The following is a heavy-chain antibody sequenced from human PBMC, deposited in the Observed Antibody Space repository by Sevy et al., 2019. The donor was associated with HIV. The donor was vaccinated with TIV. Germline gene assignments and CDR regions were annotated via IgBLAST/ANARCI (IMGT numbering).Heavy chain of an antibody. J-gene: IGHJ6*02. CDR1: GFTFSSYA. CDR3: ARDRIVGATLPGRKGGNDYYYGMDV. D-gene: IGHD1-26*01. V-gene: IGHV3-30-3*01. Sequence: GGSLRLSCAASGFTFSSYAMHWVRQAPGKGLEWVAVISYDGSNKYYADSVKGRFTISRDNSKNTLYLQMNSLRAEDTAVYYGARDRIVGATLPGRKGGNDYYYGMDVWGQGTTVTVSS. CDR2: ISYDGSNK.